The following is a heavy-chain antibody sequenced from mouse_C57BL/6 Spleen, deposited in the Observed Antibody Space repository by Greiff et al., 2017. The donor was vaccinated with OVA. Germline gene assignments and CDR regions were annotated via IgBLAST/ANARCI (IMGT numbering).Heavy chain of an antibody. V-gene: IGHV5-9-1*02. CDR1: GFTFSSYA. D-gene: IGHD2-1*01. Sequence: EVKLMESGEGLVKPGGSLKLSCAASGFTFSSYAMSWVRQTPEKRLEWVAYISSGGDYIYYADTVKGRFTISRDNARNTLYLQMSSLKSEDTAMYYCTTYGNYLDYWGQGTTLTVSS. CDR3: TTYGNYLDY. CDR2: ISSGGDYI. J-gene: IGHJ2*01.